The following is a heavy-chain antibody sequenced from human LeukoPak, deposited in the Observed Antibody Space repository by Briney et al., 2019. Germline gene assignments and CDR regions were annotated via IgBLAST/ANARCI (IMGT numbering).Heavy chain of an antibody. V-gene: IGHV1-18*01. J-gene: IGHJ4*02. CDR3: ARAQAQAYGSGSYYIPVISGSDY. Sequence: VASVKVSCTASGYTFTSYGISWVRQAPGQGLEWMGWISAYNGNTNYAQELQGRVTMTRDTSTSTVYMELSSLRSEDTAVYYCARAQAQAYGSGSYYIPVISGSDYWGQGTLVTVSS. CDR2: ISAYNGNT. D-gene: IGHD3-10*01. CDR1: GYTFTSYG.